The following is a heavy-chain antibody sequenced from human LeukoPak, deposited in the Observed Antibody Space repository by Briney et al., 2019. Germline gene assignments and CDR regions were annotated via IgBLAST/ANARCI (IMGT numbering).Heavy chain of an antibody. D-gene: IGHD3-9*01. CDR2: IYTSGST. CDR3: ARDPPQYDILTGSVSYYYYYMDV. Sequence: PSETLSLTCTVSGGSISSYYWSWIRQPAGKGLEWIGRIYTSGSTNYNPSLKRRVTMSVDTSKNQFSLKLSSVNAADTAVYYCARDPPQYDILTGSVSYYYYYMDVWGKGTTVTVSS. J-gene: IGHJ6*03. CDR1: GGSISSYY. V-gene: IGHV4-4*07.